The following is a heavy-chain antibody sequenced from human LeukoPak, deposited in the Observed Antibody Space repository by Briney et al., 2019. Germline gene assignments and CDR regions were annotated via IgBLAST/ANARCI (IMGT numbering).Heavy chain of an antibody. Sequence: PGGSLRLSCAASGFSFSSSAMSWVRQAPGKGLEWVSAISSTGDRTYHADSVKGRFTISRDNSKNTLYLQMNSLRVEDTAVYYCANHFDGSASELWYFDLWGRGTLVTVSS. CDR1: GFSFSSSA. J-gene: IGHJ2*01. D-gene: IGHD3-22*01. V-gene: IGHV3-23*01. CDR2: ISSTGDRT. CDR3: ANHFDGSASELWYFDL.